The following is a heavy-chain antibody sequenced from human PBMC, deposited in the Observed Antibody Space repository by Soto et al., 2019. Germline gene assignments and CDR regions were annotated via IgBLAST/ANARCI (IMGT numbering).Heavy chain of an antibody. V-gene: IGHV3-64D*06. Sequence: GGSLRLSCSGSGFTVSSFGMHWVRQAPGKGLEHVSTLSSNGIGTYYADSVKGRFTFSGDTSKNTLYLQMSSLRTEDTAVYYCVKDMGQAAVGIRYPYGLDVWGLGTTVTVSS. CDR2: LSSNGIGT. CDR1: GFTVSSFG. D-gene: IGHD6-13*01. J-gene: IGHJ6*02. CDR3: VKDMGQAAVGIRYPYGLDV.